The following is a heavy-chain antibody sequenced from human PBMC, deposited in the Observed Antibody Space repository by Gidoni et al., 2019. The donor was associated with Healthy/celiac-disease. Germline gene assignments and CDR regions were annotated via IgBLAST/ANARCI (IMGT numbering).Heavy chain of an antibody. Sequence: QVQLVESGGGVVQPGRSLRLSCAASGFTFSSYGMHWVRQAPGKGLEWVAVISYDGSNKYYADSVKGRFTISRDNSKNTLYLQMNSLRAEDTAVYYCAKAASITIFGVVTNGPFDYWGQGTLVTVSS. CDR2: ISYDGSNK. J-gene: IGHJ4*02. D-gene: IGHD3-3*01. V-gene: IGHV3-30*18. CDR3: AKAASITIFGVVTNGPFDY. CDR1: GFTFSSYG.